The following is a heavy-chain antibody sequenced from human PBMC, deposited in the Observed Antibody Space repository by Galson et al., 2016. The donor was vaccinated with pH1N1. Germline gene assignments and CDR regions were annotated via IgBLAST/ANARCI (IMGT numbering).Heavy chain of an antibody. V-gene: IGHV5-51*03. D-gene: IGHD5-24*01. CDR3: ARLIGGGYNIREFDY. CDR1: GYTFTTYW. J-gene: IGHJ4*02. Sequence: QSGAEVKKAGESLKISCKGSGYTFTTYWIAWVRQVPGKGLEWMGIAYPPDSDTRYSPSFEGQVTISADKSISTAYLQWSSLKASDTAVYYCARLIGGGYNIREFDYWGQGTQVTVSS. CDR2: AYPPDSDT.